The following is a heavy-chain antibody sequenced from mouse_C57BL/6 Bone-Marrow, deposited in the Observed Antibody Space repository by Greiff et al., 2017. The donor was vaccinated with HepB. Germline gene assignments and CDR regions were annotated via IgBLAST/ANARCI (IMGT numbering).Heavy chain of an antibody. J-gene: IGHJ3*01. Sequence: QVQLQQPGAELVKPGASVKLSCKASGYTFTSYWMQWVKQRPGQGLEWIGEIDPSDSYTNYNQKFKGKATLTVDTSSSTAYMQLSSLTSEDSAVYYCARGQRRLPFAYWGQGTLVTVSA. CDR1: GYTFTSYW. D-gene: IGHD3-2*02. CDR3: ARGQRRLPFAY. CDR2: IDPSDSYT. V-gene: IGHV1-50*01.